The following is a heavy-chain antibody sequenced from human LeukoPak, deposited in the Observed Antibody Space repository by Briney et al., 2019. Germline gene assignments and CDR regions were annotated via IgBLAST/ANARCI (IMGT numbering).Heavy chain of an antibody. Sequence: GESLKISCKGSGYSFTSYWIGWVRQMPGKGLEWMGIIYPGDSDTRYSPSIQAQVTISADKSISTACLQWSSLKASDTAMYYCARLRDGRAFGAIDYWGQGTLVTVSS. CDR2: IYPGDSDT. CDR3: ARLRDGRAFGAIDY. D-gene: IGHD3-10*01. J-gene: IGHJ4*02. V-gene: IGHV5-51*01. CDR1: GYSFTSYW.